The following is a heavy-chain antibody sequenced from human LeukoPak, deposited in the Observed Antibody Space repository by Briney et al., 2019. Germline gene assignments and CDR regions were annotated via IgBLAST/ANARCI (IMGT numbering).Heavy chain of an antibody. CDR1: GGTFSSYA. J-gene: IGHJ4*02. CDR2: IIPIFGTA. D-gene: IGHD3-22*01. CDR3: ARESYSSGYSIDY. Sequence: SVKVSCKASGGTFSSYAISWVRQAPGQGLEWMGRIIPIFGTANYAQKFQGRVTITTDESTSTAYMELSSLRSEDTAVYYCARESYSSGYSIDYWGQGTLVTVSS. V-gene: IGHV1-69*05.